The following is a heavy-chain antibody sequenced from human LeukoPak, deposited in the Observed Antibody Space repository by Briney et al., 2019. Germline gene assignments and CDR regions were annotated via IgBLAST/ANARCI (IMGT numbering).Heavy chain of an antibody. CDR3: AKDPWPRWERRVLFDY. CDR1: GFTFSSYA. J-gene: IGHJ4*02. CDR2: ISGTGGNT. Sequence: GGSLRLSCAASGFTFSSYAMSWVRQAPGKGLEWVSAISGTGGNTYYADSVKGRFTISRDNSKNTLYLQMNSLRAEDTAVYYCAKDPWPRWERRVLFDYWGQGTLVTVSS. V-gene: IGHV3-23*01. D-gene: IGHD4-23*01.